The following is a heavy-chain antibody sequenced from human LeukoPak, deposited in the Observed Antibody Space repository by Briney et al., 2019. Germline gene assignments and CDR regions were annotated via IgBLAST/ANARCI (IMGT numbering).Heavy chain of an antibody. CDR2: IYYSGST. CDR1: GGSISSGGYY. D-gene: IGHD1-26*01. J-gene: IGHJ5*02. V-gene: IGHV4-61*08. Sequence: SQTLSLTCTVSGGSISSGGYYWSWIRQPPGKGLEWIGYIYYSGSTNYNPSLKSRVTISVDTSKNQFSLKLSSVTAADTAVYYCARVDNLPGATWFDPWGQGTLVTVSS. CDR3: ARVDNLPGATWFDP.